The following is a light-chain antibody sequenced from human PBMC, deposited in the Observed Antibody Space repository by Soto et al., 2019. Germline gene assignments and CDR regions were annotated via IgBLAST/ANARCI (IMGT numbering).Light chain of an antibody. Sequence: QSVLTQPPSVSGSPGQRVTISCTGSSSSIGAGYDVHWYQQLPGTAPKLLIYGNNNRPSGVPDRFSGSKSGTSASLAITGLQAEDEADYYSLSYDSSLNYVFGTCPKVTFL. V-gene: IGLV1-40*01. J-gene: IGLJ1*01. CDR2: GNN. CDR1: SSSIGAGYD. CDR3: LSYDSSLNYV.